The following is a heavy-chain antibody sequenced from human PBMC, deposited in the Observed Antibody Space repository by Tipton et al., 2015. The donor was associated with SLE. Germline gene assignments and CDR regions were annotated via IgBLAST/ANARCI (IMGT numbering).Heavy chain of an antibody. J-gene: IGHJ4*02. Sequence: TLSLTCAVYGGSFSGYYWSWIRQPPGKGLEWIGEINHSGSTNYNPSLKSRVTISVDTSKNQFSLKLSSVTAADTAVYYCARVGWLVHVDHWGQGTLVTAS. CDR3: ARVGWLVHVDH. V-gene: IGHV4-34*01. D-gene: IGHD6-19*01. CDR2: INHSGST. CDR1: GGSFSGYY.